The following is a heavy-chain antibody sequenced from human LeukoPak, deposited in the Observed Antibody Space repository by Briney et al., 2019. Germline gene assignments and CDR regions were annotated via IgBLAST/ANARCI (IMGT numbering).Heavy chain of an antibody. Sequence: ASVKVSCKASGGTFSSYAISWVRQAPGQGLEWMGGIIPIFGTAKYAQKFQGRVTITADTSTSTAYMELSSLRSEDTAVYYCARGYYYYYMDVWGKGTTVTVSS. CDR1: GGTFSSYA. V-gene: IGHV1-69*06. CDR2: IIPIFGTA. CDR3: ARGYYYYYMDV. J-gene: IGHJ6*03.